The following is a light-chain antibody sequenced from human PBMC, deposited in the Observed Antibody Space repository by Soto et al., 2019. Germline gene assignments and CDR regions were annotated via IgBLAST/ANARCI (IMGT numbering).Light chain of an antibody. CDR1: QSVSSSN. CDR2: GAT. J-gene: IGKJ2*01. CDR3: QQYGTSPYT. Sequence: EIVLAQSPGTLSLSPGERATLSCRASQSVSSSNLVWYQQKPGQAPRLLIFGATSRATGIPDRFSGSGSGTDSTLTISRLEPEDFAVYYCQQYGTSPYTFGQSTKLEIK. V-gene: IGKV3-20*01.